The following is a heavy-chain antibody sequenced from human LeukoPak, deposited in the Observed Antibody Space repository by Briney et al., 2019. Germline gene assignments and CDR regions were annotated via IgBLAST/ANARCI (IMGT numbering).Heavy chain of an antibody. CDR1: GYTFTGYY. CDR3: ARDWGYYDSSGYYKGSAFDI. D-gene: IGHD3-22*01. Sequence: ASVKVSCKASGYTFTGYYMHWVRQAPGQGLEWMGRINPNSGGTNYAQKLQGRVTMTRDTSISTAYMELSRLRSDDTAVYYCARDWGYYDSSGYYKGSAFDIWGQGTMVTVSS. J-gene: IGHJ3*02. CDR2: INPNSGGT. V-gene: IGHV1-2*06.